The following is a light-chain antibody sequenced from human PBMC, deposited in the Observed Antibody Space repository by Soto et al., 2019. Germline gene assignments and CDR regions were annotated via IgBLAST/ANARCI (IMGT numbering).Light chain of an antibody. CDR3: QQSYSTPYP. V-gene: IGKV1-39*01. CDR1: QSISSY. CDR2: AAS. J-gene: IGKJ2*01. Sequence: DIQMTQSPSSLSASVGDRVTLTCRASQSISSYLNWYQQKPGKAPKVLMSAASSLQSGVPSRFTGSGSGTDFTLTISTLQPEDFETYYCQQSYSTPYPFGQGTRLEIK.